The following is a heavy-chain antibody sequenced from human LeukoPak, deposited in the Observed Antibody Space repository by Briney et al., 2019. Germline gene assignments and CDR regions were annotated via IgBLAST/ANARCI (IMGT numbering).Heavy chain of an antibody. CDR3: AKEYAGSRYYYYMDA. J-gene: IGHJ6*03. V-gene: IGHV3-30*02. CDR2: IRYDGSNK. CDR1: GYTFSSYG. Sequence: GGSLRLSCAASGYTFSSYGMHWVRQAPGKGLEWVAFIRYDGSNKYYADSVKGRLTISRDNSKKTLYLQMNSLRAEDTAVYYCAKEYAGSRYYYYMDAWGKGTTVTVSS.